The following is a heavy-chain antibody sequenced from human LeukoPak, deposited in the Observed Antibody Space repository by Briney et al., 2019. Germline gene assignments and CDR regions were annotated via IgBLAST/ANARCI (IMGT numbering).Heavy chain of an antibody. CDR3: ARARALVGMDV. Sequence: GGSLRLSCAASGFTFSSYDMHWVRQATEKGLEWVSAIGTAGDPYYPGSVKGRFTISRENAKNSLYLQKNSLRAGDTAVYYCARARALVGMDVWGKGTTVTVSS. D-gene: IGHD2-15*01. V-gene: IGHV3-13*05. J-gene: IGHJ6*04. CDR1: GFTFSSYD. CDR2: IGTAGDP.